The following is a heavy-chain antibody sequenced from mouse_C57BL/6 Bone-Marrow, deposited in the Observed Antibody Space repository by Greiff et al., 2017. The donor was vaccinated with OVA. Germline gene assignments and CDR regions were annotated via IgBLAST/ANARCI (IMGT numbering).Heavy chain of an antibody. CDR2: IWSGGST. J-gene: IGHJ3*01. V-gene: IGHV2-2*01. CDR1: GFSLTSYG. CDR3: ARNSDYGSSYVSWFAY. Sequence: LQESGPGLVQPSQSLSITCTVSGFSLTSYGVHWVRQSPGKGLEWLGVIWSGGSTDYNAAFISRLSISKDNSKSQVFFKMNSLQADDTAIYYCARNSDYGSSYVSWFAYWGQGTLVTVSA. D-gene: IGHD1-1*01.